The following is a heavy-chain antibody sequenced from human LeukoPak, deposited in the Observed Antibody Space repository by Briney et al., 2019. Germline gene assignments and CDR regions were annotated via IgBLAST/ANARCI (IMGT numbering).Heavy chain of an antibody. Sequence: PGGSLRLSCEASGFTFSSNGMSWVRQAPGKGLEWVSGISGSGGTTYYADSVKGRFIISRDNSKNTLYVQMNSLRAEDTAVYYCASSYYYYYMDVWGKGTTVTISS. CDR1: GFTFSSNG. J-gene: IGHJ6*03. D-gene: IGHD2-2*01. V-gene: IGHV3-23*01. CDR2: ISGSGGTT. CDR3: ASSYYYYYMDV.